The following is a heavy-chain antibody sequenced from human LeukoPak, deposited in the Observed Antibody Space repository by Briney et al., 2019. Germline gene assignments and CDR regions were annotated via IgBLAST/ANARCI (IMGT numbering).Heavy chain of an antibody. CDR2: ISWNSGSI. V-gene: IGHV3-9*01. CDR1: GFTFDDYA. D-gene: IGHD6-6*01. CDR3: AKASSSSFYRWFDP. J-gene: IGHJ5*02. Sequence: PGRSLRLSCAASGFTFDDYAMHWVRQAPGKGLEWVSGISWNSGSIGYADSVKGRFTISRDNAKNSLYLQMNSLRAEDTALYYCAKASSSSFYRWFDPWGQGTVVTVSS.